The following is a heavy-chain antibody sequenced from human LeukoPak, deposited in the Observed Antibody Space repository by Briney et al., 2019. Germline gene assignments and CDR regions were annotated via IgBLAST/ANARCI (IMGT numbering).Heavy chain of an antibody. CDR1: GYTLTELS. Sequence: GASVKVSCKVSGYTLTELSTHWVRQAPGKGPEWMGGFDPEDGETIYAQKFQGRVTMTEDTSTDTAYMELSSLRSEDTAVYYCATGKFGVYYFDYWGQGTLVTVSS. V-gene: IGHV1-24*01. J-gene: IGHJ4*02. CDR3: ATGKFGVYYFDY. CDR2: FDPEDGET. D-gene: IGHD3-16*01.